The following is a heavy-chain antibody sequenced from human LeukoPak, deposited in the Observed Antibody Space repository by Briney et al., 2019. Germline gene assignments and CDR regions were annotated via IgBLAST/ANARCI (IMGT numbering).Heavy chain of an antibody. D-gene: IGHD3-22*01. V-gene: IGHV3-21*01. J-gene: IGHJ4*02. CDR3: ARDLGYYDSSGYSYFDY. CDR1: GFTFSSYS. Sequence: GGSLRLSCAASGFTFSSYSLNWFRQAPGKGLDWVSSISSSGSYIYYADSVKGRFTISRDNAKNSLYLQMNSLRAEDTAVYYCARDLGYYDSSGYSYFDYWGQGALVTVSS. CDR2: ISSSGSYI.